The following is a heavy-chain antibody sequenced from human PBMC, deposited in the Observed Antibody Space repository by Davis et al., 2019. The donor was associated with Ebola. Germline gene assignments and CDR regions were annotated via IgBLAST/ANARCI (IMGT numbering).Heavy chain of an antibody. CDR3: ARVGRFHGSIEP. D-gene: IGHD3-3*01. CDR1: GGSVRSGSYY. Sequence: PSETLSLTCTASGGSVRSGSYYWSWIRQPPGKGLEWIPYMYYSGNTNYNPSLKSRATVYVDTSKDQFSRKLSSVTAADTALYYCARVGRFHGSIEPWGQGTLVTVSS. V-gene: IGHV4-61*01. CDR2: MYYSGNT. J-gene: IGHJ5*02.